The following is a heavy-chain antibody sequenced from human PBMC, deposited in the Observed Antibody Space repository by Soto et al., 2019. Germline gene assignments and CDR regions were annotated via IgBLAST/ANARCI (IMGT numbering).Heavy chain of an antibody. CDR3: ARERIAVATWFDP. D-gene: IGHD6-19*01. V-gene: IGHV1-2*04. Sequence: ASVKVSCKASGYTFTGYYMHWVRQAPGQGLEWMGWINPNSGGTNYAQKFQGWVTMTRDTSISTAYMELSRLRSDDTAVYYCARERIAVATWFDPWGQGTLVTVSS. J-gene: IGHJ5*02. CDR1: GYTFTGYY. CDR2: INPNSGGT.